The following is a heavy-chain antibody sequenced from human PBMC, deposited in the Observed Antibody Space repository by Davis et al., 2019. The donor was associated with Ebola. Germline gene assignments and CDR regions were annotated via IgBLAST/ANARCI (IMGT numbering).Heavy chain of an antibody. CDR3: ARGNYGDYIVLYYYNMDV. CDR1: TFSSYW. CDR2: IYYSGST. D-gene: IGHD4-17*01. J-gene: IGHJ6*02. V-gene: IGHV4-39*01. Sequence: TFSSYWMSWVRQAPGKGLEWIGSIYYSGSTYYNPSLKSRVTISVDTSKNQFSLKLSSVTAADTAVYYCARGNYGDYIVLYYYNMDVWGQGTTVTVSS.